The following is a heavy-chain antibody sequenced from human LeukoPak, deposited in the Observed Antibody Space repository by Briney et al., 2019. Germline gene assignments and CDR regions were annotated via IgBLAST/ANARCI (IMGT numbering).Heavy chain of an antibody. CDR1: GDSISSGNW. CDR3: ARDRSRGGVLYYYYYGMDV. Sequence: SGTLSLTCNGSGDSISSGNWWSWFRQPPGQGLQWIGEIYNSGTTSYNPSLKSRVTISVDTSKNQFSLKLSSVTAADTAVYYCARDRSRGGVLYYYYYGMDVWRQGTTVTVSS. V-gene: IGHV4-4*02. D-gene: IGHD2-8*02. J-gene: IGHJ6*02. CDR2: IYNSGTT.